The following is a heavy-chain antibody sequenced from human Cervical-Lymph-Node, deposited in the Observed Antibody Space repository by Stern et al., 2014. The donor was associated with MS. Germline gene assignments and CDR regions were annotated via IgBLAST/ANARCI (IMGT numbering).Heavy chain of an antibody. Sequence: VQLVESGGGLVQPGGSLKLSCAASGILFSGASMHWVRQPSGKGLEWIGRIRSKANAYTTTYTASVKGRFTISRDDSKMTTYLQMNSLKSEDMAVYYCVSDGSGWRNWGQGTLVTVSS. J-gene: IGHJ4*02. CDR2: IRSKANAYTT. CDR3: VSDGSGWRN. V-gene: IGHV3-73*01. CDR1: GILFSGAS. D-gene: IGHD3-10*01.